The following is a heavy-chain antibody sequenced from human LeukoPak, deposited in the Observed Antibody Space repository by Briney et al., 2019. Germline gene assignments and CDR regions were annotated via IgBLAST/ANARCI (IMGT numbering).Heavy chain of an antibody. Sequence: SQTLSLTCTVSGGSISSGGYYWSWIRQHPGKGLEWIGYIYYSGNTYYNPSLKSRVTISVDTSKNQFSLKLSSVTAADTAVYYCARAPYDFWSGYSQLYFDYWGQGTLVTVSS. D-gene: IGHD3-3*01. J-gene: IGHJ4*02. V-gene: IGHV4-31*03. CDR2: IYYSGNT. CDR3: ARAPYDFWSGYSQLYFDY. CDR1: GGSISSGGYY.